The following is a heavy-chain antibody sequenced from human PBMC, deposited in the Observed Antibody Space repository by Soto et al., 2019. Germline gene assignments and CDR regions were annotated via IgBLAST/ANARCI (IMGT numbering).Heavy chain of an antibody. CDR2: ISSTTNYI. CDR3: ARESEDLTSNFDY. V-gene: IGHV3-21*06. CDR1: GFTFTRYS. J-gene: IGHJ4*02. Sequence: EVQLVESGGGLVKPGGSLRLSCAASGFTFTRYSMNWVRQAPGKGLEWVSSISSTTNYIYYADSMNGRFTISRDNAKNSLYLEMNSLRAEDTAVYYCARESEDLTSNFDYWGQGTLVTVSS.